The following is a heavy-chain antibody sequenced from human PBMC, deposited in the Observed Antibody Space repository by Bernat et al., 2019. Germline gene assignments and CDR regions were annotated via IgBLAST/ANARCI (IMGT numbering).Heavy chain of an antibody. CDR1: GFTFSSYA. V-gene: IGHV3-23*01. Sequence: EVQLSESGGGLVQPGGSLRLSCAASGFTFSSYAMSWARRAPGKGLEWVAGITESGGNTYYADSVKGRFTISRDNSKNTLYLQINSLRAEDTAVYYCAKRYSTSWYVEQWGQGTLVTVSS. CDR3: AKRYSTSWYVEQ. CDR2: ITESGGNT. J-gene: IGHJ1*01. D-gene: IGHD6-13*01.